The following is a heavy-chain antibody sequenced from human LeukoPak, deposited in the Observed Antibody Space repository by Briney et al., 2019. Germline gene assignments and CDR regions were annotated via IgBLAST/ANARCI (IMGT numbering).Heavy chain of an antibody. Sequence: PGGSLRLSCAASGFTFSSYWMSWVRQAPGKGLEWVSSISSSSSYIYYADSVKGRFTISRDNAKNSLYLQMNSLRAEDTAVYYCARPITTTGYGMDVWGQGTTVTVSS. V-gene: IGHV3-21*01. CDR3: ARPITTTGYGMDV. J-gene: IGHJ6*02. D-gene: IGHD1-1*01. CDR2: ISSSSSYI. CDR1: GFTFSSYW.